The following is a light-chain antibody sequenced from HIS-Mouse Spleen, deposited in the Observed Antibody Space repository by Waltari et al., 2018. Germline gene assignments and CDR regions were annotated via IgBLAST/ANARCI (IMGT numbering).Light chain of an antibody. Sequence: QSVLTQPPSVSGAPGQRVTISCTGSSSNIGAGYDVHWYQQLPGTAPKLLIYGNGTRPSGVHNRFAGSRSGTSASLAITGLQAEDEADYYCQSYDSSLSGWVFGGGTKLTVL. CDR2: GNG. V-gene: IGLV1-40*01. CDR3: QSYDSSLSGWV. CDR1: SSNIGAGYD. J-gene: IGLJ3*02.